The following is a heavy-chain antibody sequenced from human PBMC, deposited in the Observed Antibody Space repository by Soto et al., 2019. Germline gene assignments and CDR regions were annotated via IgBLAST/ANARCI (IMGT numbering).Heavy chain of an antibody. V-gene: IGHV3-21*01. D-gene: IGHD3-22*01. CDR3: VRDVNYYDSSGYRDY. Sequence: EVQLVESGGGLVKPGGSLRLSCAASGFTFRTYSLHWVRQAPGKGLEWVSSISSTSSYIYYADSVKGRFTISRDNAKNSLYLQMNSLRAEDTAVYYCVRDVNYYDSSGYRDYWGQGTLVTVSS. J-gene: IGHJ4*02. CDR1: GFTFRTYS. CDR2: ISSTSSYI.